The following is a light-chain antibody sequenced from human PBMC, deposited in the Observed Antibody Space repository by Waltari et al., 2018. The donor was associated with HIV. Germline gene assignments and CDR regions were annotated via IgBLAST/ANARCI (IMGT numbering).Light chain of an antibody. CDR1: QGISSY. V-gene: IGKV1-9*01. J-gene: IGKJ3*01. CDR3: QQLNSYPPFT. CDR2: VAS. Sequence: DIQLTQSPSFLSASVGDRVTITCRASQGISSYLALYQQKPGKAPKLLIYVASTLQSGVPSSFSRSGSGTEFTLTISSLQPEDFATYYCQQLNSYPPFTFGPGTKVDIK.